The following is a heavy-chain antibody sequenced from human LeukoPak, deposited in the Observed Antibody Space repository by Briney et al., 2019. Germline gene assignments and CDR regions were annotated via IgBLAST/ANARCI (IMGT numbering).Heavy chain of an antibody. CDR3: ARGRYYYDSSGLNWFDP. V-gene: IGHV1-8*01. Sequence: ASVKVSCKASGYTSTSYDISWVRQATGQGLEWMGWVNPNSGNTGYAQKFQGRVTMTRNTSISTAYMELSSLRSEDTAVYYCARGRYYYDSSGLNWFDPWGQGTLVTVSS. CDR1: GYTSTSYD. CDR2: VNPNSGNT. D-gene: IGHD3-22*01. J-gene: IGHJ5*02.